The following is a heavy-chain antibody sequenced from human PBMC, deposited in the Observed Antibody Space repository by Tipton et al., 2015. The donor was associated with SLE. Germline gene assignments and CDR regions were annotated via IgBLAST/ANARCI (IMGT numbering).Heavy chain of an antibody. CDR1: GFTFADYA. V-gene: IGHV3-49*04. J-gene: IGHJ4*02. CDR2: ARVKAYGGTT. D-gene: IGHD2-2*01. CDR3: VRDSSLWSTDY. Sequence: SLRLSCTTSGFTFADYAMSWVRQAPGKGLEWVGVARVKAYGGTTEYAASVQGRFTISRDDSRSVAYLQMNSLKTEDTAVYYCVRDSSLWSTDYWGQGTLVTVPS.